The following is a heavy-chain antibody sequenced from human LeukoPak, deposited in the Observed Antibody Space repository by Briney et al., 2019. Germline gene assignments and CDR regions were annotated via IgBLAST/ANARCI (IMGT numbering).Heavy chain of an antibody. J-gene: IGHJ3*02. CDR1: GYTFTSYY. D-gene: IGHD1-26*01. Sequence: VASVKVSCKASGYTFTSYYIHWVRQAPGQGLEWMGIINPSGGSTSYAQKFQGRVTMTRDRSTSTVYTELSSLRSEDTAVYYCARETPSMGALGGFDIWGQGTMVTVSS. CDR3: ARETPSMGALGGFDI. CDR2: INPSGGST. V-gene: IGHV1-46*01.